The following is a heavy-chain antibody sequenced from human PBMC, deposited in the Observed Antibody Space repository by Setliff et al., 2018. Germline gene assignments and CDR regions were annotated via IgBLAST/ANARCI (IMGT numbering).Heavy chain of an antibody. Sequence: SVKVSCKASGYTLSNSILSWVRLAPGQGLEWMGRVIPLFGTTNYAQKFQDRVAISADESTSTAYMDLRSLRSDDTAMYYCARINFYDSTAYYYAPHYWGQGTRVTVSS. D-gene: IGHD3-22*01. CDR2: VIPLFGTT. CDR1: GYTLSNSI. CDR3: ARINFYDSTAYYYAPHY. J-gene: IGHJ4*02. V-gene: IGHV1-69*13.